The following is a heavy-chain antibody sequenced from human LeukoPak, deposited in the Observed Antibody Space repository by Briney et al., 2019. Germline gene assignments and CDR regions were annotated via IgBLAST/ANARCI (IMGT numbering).Heavy chain of an antibody. D-gene: IGHD2-8*01. V-gene: IGHV3-53*01. CDR2: IYSGGVT. CDR3: AREGDMYGYFDY. CDR1: GFTVNNNY. Sequence: GSLRLSCVASGFTVNNNYMNWVRQAPGKGLEWISVIYSGGVTYYADSVKGRFTISRDNSKNTLFLQMNSLGAEDTAVYYCAREGDMYGYFDYWGQGTLVTVSS. J-gene: IGHJ4*02.